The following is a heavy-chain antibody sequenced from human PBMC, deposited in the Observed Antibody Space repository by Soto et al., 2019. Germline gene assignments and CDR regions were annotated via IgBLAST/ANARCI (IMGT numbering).Heavy chain of an antibody. Sequence: QVQLQESGPGLVKPSDTLSLTCNVSGGSISGYYWSWIRQSPGKGLEYIGYIYYRGSTNYNSSLKSRVTLSVDTSRNQFSLKMNSVTAADTAVYYCARQQLLPFYYALDAWGQGTTVTVSS. D-gene: IGHD1-26*01. J-gene: IGHJ6*02. CDR2: IYYRGST. CDR3: ARQQLLPFYYALDA. V-gene: IGHV4-59*07. CDR1: GGSISGYY.